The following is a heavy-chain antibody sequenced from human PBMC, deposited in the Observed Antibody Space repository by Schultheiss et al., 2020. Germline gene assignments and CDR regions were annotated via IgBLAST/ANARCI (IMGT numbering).Heavy chain of an antibody. CDR3: ARDNLGVGYCSGGNCYGSVDYFDY. CDR1: GGSISSGSYY. J-gene: IGHJ4*02. V-gene: IGHV4-61*02. Sequence: SETLSLTCTVSGGSISSGSYYWTWIRQPAGKGLEWIGRIYTSGSTNYNPSLKSRVTILLDTSKNQFSLKLSSVTAADTAVYYCARDNLGVGYCSGGNCYGSVDYFDYWGQGTLVTVSS. D-gene: IGHD2-15*01. CDR2: IYTSGST.